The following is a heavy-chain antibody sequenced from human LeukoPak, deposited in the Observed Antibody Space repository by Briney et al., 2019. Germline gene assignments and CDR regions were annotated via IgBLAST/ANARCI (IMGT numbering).Heavy chain of an antibody. Sequence: ASVKVSCKASGYTFTGYYMHWVRQAPGQGLEWMGWINPNSGGTNYAQKFQGRVTMTRDTSISTAYMELSRLRSDDTAVYYCARDPPPSYGDYVVFFDYWGQGTLVTVSS. CDR1: GYTFTGYY. J-gene: IGHJ4*02. D-gene: IGHD4-17*01. CDR3: ARDPPPSYGDYVVFFDY. CDR2: INPNSGGT. V-gene: IGHV1-2*02.